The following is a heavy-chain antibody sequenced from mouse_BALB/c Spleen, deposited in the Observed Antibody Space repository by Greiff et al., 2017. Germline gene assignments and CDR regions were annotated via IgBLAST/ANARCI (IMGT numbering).Heavy chain of an antibody. D-gene: IGHD2-1*01. CDR1: GFSLTSYG. J-gene: IGHJ1*01. CDR3: ARDYSTWYFDV. V-gene: IGHV2-9*02. Sequence: VQRVESGPGLVAPSQSLSITCTVSGFSLTSYGVHWVRQPPVKGLEWLGVIWAGGSTNYNSALMSRLSISKDNSKSQVFLKMNSLQTDDTAMYYCARDYSTWYFDVWGAGTTVTVSS. CDR2: IWAGGST.